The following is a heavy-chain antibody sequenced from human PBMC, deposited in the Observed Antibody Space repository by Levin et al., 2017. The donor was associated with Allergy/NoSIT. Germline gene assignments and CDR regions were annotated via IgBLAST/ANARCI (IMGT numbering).Heavy chain of an antibody. J-gene: IGHJ4*02. CDR2: ISYDGSNK. D-gene: IGHD3-16*01. Sequence: GESLKISCAASGFTFSSYGMHWVRQAPGKGLEWVAVISYDGSNKYYADSVKGRFTISRDNSKNTLYLQMNSLRAEDTAVYYCAKEYYDYIWGSPIDYWGQGTLVTVSS. CDR1: GFTFSSYG. CDR3: AKEYYDYIWGSPIDY. V-gene: IGHV3-30*18.